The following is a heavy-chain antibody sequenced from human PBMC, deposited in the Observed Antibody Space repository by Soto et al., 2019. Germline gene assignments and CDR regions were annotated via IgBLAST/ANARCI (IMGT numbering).Heavy chain of an antibody. CDR2: ISSSSSYI. J-gene: IGHJ4*02. Sequence: PGGSLRLSCAASGFTFSTYSMNWVRQAPGKGLEWISSISSSSSYIYYADSVKGRFTISRDNADNSLYLQMNSLRVEDTAVYYCARDWSDGSGYLTYWGQGTLVTVSS. V-gene: IGHV3-21*06. D-gene: IGHD3-22*01. CDR1: GFTFSTYS. CDR3: ARDWSDGSGYLTY.